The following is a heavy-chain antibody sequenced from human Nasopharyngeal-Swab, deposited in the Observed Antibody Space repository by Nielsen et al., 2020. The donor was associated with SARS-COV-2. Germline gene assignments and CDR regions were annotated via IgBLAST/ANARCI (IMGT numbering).Heavy chain of an antibody. CDR3: ARIPSLYSGSAPFDY. V-gene: IGHV4-39*01. CDR2: IFYSGST. Sequence: SDTLSLTCTVSGGSISSSSYYWSWIRQPPGKGLEWIGSIFYSGSTYYNPSLKSRVTISVDTSKNQFSLRLSSVTAADTAVYYCARIPSLYSGSAPFDYWGRGTLVTVSS. CDR1: GGSISSSSYY. D-gene: IGHD1-26*01. J-gene: IGHJ4*02.